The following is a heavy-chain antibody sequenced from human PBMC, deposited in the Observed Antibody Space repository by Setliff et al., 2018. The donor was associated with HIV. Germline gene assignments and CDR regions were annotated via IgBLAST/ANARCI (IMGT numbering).Heavy chain of an antibody. J-gene: IGHJ4*02. CDR3: SMDLPGGVSDCFDS. Sequence: GGSLRLSCAASGFTFSSYCMNWVRQAPGKGLEWLSYIDRSSSTIYYADSVKGRFTISRDSAKNSLYLQMNSLRAEDTALYYCSMDLPGGVSDCFDSWGQGALVTVSS. V-gene: IGHV3-48*04. CDR1: GFTFSSYC. CDR2: IDRSSSTI. D-gene: IGHD2-8*02.